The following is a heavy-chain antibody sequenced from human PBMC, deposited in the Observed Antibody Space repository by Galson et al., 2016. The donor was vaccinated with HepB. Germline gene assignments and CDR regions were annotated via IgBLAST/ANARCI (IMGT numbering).Heavy chain of an antibody. J-gene: IGHJ4*02. D-gene: IGHD3-22*01. Sequence: SVKVSCKASGGTFSSYGFSWVRQAPGQGLEWVGRIIPIVGITDYAQKFQGRVTITADKSTSTAYMELSSLRSEDTAVYYCAREMGLYYYDSDGYYYPLYYWGQGTLVTVSS. CDR1: GGTFSSYG. V-gene: IGHV1-69*04. CDR3: AREMGLYYYDSDGYYYPLYY. CDR2: IIPIVGIT.